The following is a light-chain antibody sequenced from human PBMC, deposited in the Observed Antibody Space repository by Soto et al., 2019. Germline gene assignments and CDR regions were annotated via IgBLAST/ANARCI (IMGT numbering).Light chain of an antibody. J-gene: IGKJ4*01. CDR2: DAS. V-gene: IGKV3-20*01. Sequence: EIVLTQSPDTLSLFPGERATLSCRASQSVRSNYLAWYQQKPGQAPRFLIYDASSRATGIPDRFSGSGSGTDFTLTISRLEPEDFAVYYCQQYGSSPLTFGGGTKVDIK. CDR3: QQYGSSPLT. CDR1: QSVRSNY.